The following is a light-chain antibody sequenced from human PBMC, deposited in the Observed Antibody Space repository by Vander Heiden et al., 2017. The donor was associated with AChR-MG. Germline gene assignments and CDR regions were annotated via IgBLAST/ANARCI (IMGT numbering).Light chain of an antibody. CDR2: GAS. V-gene: IGKV3-20*01. J-gene: IGKJ5*01. CDR3: QQYGRFPIT. Sequence: EIVLTQSPGTLSLSPGEGATLSCRASQKINKNYLGWYQQKPGQAPRLLIYGASTRATGIPDRFSGSGSGTDFTLSISRLEPEDFAVYYCQQYGRFPITFGQGTRLEIK. CDR1: QKINKNY.